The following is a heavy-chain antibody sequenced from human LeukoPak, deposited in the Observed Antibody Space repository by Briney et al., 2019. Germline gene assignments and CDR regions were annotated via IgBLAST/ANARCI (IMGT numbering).Heavy chain of an antibody. CDR2: INPNSGGT. D-gene: IGHD3-9*01. Sequence: ASVKVSCKASGYTFTGYYMHWVRQAPGQGLEWMGWINPNSGGTNDAQKFQGRVTMTRDTSISTAYMELRSLRSDDTAVYYCARGDYDILTGHYYYGMDVWGQGTTVTVSS. CDR1: GYTFTGYY. J-gene: IGHJ6*02. CDR3: ARGDYDILTGHYYYGMDV. V-gene: IGHV1-2*02.